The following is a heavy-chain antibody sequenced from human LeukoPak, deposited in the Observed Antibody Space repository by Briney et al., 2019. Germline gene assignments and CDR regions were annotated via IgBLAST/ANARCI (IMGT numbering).Heavy chain of an antibody. D-gene: IGHD6-19*01. CDR1: GFTFSSYA. Sequence: GGSLRLSCAASGFTFSSYAMHWVRHAPGKGLEWVAVISYDGSNKYYADSVKGRFTISRDNSKNTLYLQMNSLRAEDTAVYYCFLGAGTRGAFDIWGQGTMVTVSS. CDR3: FLGAGTRGAFDI. CDR2: ISYDGSNK. J-gene: IGHJ3*02. V-gene: IGHV3-30-3*01.